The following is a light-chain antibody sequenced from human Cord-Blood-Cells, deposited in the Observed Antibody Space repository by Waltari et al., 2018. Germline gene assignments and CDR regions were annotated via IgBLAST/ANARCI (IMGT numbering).Light chain of an antibody. CDR3: CSYAGSSFWV. J-gene: IGLJ3*02. Sequence: QSVLTQPASVSGSPGQSITISCTGTSSDVGSYNLFSWYQQHPGKAPKLMIYEGSKRPSGVSNRFSGSKSGNTASLTISGLQAEDEADYYCCSYAGSSFWVFGGGTKLTVL. CDR1: SSDVGSYNL. CDR2: EGS. V-gene: IGLV2-23*01.